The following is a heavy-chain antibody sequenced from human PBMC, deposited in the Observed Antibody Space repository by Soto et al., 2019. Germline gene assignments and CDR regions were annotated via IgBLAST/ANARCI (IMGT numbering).Heavy chain of an antibody. J-gene: IGHJ5*02. D-gene: IGHD3-16*01. CDR1: GGFLSESY. CDR2: INHVGGT. V-gene: IGHV4-34*01. CDR3: VRIRYQLPSSVLWLDP. Sequence: SAPLSLTCAVYGGFLSESYWTWIRQPPGKGLEWIGEINHVGGTNYNPSLKSRVTMSVDTSQNQFSLRLISVTAADTAMYFCVRIRYQLPSSVLWLDPWGQGTPVTVS.